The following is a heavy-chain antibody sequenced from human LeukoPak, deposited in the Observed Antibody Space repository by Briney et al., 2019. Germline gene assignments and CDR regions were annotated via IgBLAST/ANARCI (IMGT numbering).Heavy chain of an antibody. D-gene: IGHD3-10*01. V-gene: IGHV1-2*02. CDR3: ARMGSLGSSSWFGGIDY. CDR1: GYTFTSYY. Sequence: ASVKVSCKASGYTFTSYYMHWVRQAPGQGLEWMGWISPYSGDTNYAQQFQGRVTLTRDTYISTAYMEMSRLRSDDTAVYYCARMGSLGSSSWFGGIDYWGQGTLVSVS. CDR2: ISPYSGDT. J-gene: IGHJ4*02.